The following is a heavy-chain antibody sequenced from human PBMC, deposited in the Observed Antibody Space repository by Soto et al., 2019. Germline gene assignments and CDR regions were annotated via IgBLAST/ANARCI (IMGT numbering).Heavy chain of an antibody. D-gene: IGHD3-22*01. CDR1: VGSVSIGSYS. V-gene: IGHV4-61*01. CDR3: AREEDYSSLDY. CDR2: SYYSGST. J-gene: IGHJ4*02. Sequence: PSETLCITCTVSVGSVSIGSYSWSWIRQPPGKGLEWIGYSYYSGSTNYNPSLKSRVTISVDTSKNQFSLKLSSVTAADTAVYYCAREEDYSSLDYWGQGTLVTVSS.